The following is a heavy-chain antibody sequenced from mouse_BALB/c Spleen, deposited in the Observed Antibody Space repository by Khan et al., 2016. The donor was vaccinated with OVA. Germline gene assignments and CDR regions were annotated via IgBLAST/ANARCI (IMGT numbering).Heavy chain of an antibody. CDR2: IWGGGST. V-gene: IGHV2-6-5*01. Sequence: QVQLKESGPGLVAPSQNLSITCSVSGFSLTDYGVSWIRQPPGKGLEWLGVIWGGGSTYYNSALDSRLSISKDNYKSQVFLKMNSLQTDDTAMYYCAKGVWSYYYAVDYWGQGTSVTVSS. D-gene: IGHD2-10*02. CDR1: GFSLTDYG. CDR3: AKGVWSYYYAVDY. J-gene: IGHJ4*01.